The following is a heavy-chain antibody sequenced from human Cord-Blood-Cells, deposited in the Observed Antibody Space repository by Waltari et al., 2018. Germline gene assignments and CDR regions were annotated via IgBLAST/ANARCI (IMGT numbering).Heavy chain of an antibody. D-gene: IGHD5-18*01. Sequence: QVQLVQSGAEVKKPGASVKASCKASGYPFTGYYMPWVRPAPGQGLEWMGWINPNSGGTNYAQKFQGRVTMTRDTSISTAYMELSRLRSDDTAVYYCAREEDTAISGAFDIWGQGTMVTVSS. CDR3: AREEDTAISGAFDI. J-gene: IGHJ3*02. CDR2: INPNSGGT. V-gene: IGHV1-2*02. CDR1: GYPFTGYY.